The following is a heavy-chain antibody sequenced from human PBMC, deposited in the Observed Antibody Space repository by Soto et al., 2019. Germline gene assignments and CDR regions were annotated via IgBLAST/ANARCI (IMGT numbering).Heavy chain of an antibody. CDR3: ARAFGECSGGSGNGGVDI. J-gene: IGHJ3*02. D-gene: IGHD2-15*01. CDR2: IYHSGST. Sequence: QVQLQESGPGLVKPSGTLSLTCAVSSGSISSSNWWSWVRQPPGKGLEWIGEIYHSGSTNYNPSLKTRVTISVDKSKNQFSLKLSSVTAADTAVYYCARAFGECSGGSGNGGVDIWGQETMVTVSS. V-gene: IGHV4-4*02. CDR1: SGSISSSNW.